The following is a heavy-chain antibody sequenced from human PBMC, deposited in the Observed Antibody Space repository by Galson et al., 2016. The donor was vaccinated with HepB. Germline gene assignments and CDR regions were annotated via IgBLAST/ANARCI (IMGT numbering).Heavy chain of an antibody. CDR3: AKASSPGYYYGMDV. V-gene: IGHV3-23*01. D-gene: IGHD6-13*01. CDR2: IRGSGGST. J-gene: IGHJ6*02. Sequence: SLRLPCAAAGFTFSSYAMSWVRPAPGKGREWVAAIRGSGGSTYYADYVKGRFPISRDNSKNTLYLQMNSLRAEDTAVDYCAKASSPGYYYGMDVWGQGTTVTVSS. CDR1: GFTFSSYA.